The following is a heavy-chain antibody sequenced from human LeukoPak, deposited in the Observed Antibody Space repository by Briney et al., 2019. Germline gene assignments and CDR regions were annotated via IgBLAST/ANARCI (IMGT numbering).Heavy chain of an antibody. Sequence: GGSLRLSCAASGFTFSSYAMSWVRQAPGKGLEWASAISGSGGSTYYADSVKDRFTISRDNSKNTLYLQMNSLRAEDTAVYYCAEGISSTSPTNWFDPWGQGTLVTVSS. D-gene: IGHD2-2*01. CDR1: GFTFSSYA. J-gene: IGHJ5*02. V-gene: IGHV3-23*01. CDR3: AEGISSTSPTNWFDP. CDR2: ISGSGGST.